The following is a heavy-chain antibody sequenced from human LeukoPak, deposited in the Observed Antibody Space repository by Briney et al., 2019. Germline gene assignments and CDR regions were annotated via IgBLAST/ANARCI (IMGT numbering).Heavy chain of an antibody. CDR2: IYYSGST. J-gene: IGHJ5*02. V-gene: IGHV4-59*04. CDR1: GGSISSYY. Sequence: SETLSLTCTVSGGSISSYYWSWIRQPPGKGLEWIGYIYYSGSTYYNPSLKSRVTISVDTSNNQFSLKLSSVTAADTAVYYCARDSSGSYYRWFDPWGQGTLVTVSS. CDR3: ARDSSGSYYRWFDP. D-gene: IGHD1-26*01.